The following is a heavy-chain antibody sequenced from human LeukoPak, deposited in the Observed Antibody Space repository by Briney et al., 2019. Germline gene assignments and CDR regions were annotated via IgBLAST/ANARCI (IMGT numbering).Heavy chain of an antibody. V-gene: IGHV3-15*01. J-gene: IGHJ4*02. CDR3: TTDYYDFWSGYYR. D-gene: IGHD3-3*01. CDR1: GFTLSNAW. Sequence: GGSLRLSCAASGFTLSNAWMSWVRQPQGKGLEWVGRIKSKTDGGTTDYAAPVKGRFTISRDDSKNTLYLQMNSLKTEDTAVYYCTTDYYDFWSGYYRWGQGTLVTVSS. CDR2: IKSKTDGGTT.